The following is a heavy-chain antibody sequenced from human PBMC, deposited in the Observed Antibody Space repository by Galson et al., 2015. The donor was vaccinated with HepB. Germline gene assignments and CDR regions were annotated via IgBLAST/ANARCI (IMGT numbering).Heavy chain of an antibody. V-gene: IGHV5-10-1*01. J-gene: IGHJ2*01. CDR2: IDPSDSYT. Sequence: QSGAEVKKPGESLRISCKGSGYSFTSYWISWVRQMPGKGLEWMGRIDPSDSYTNYSPSFQGHVTISADKSISTAYLQWSSLKASDTAMYYCARLLGAGYSSSWYESWYFDLWGRGTLVTVSS. CDR3: ARLLGAGYSSSWYESWYFDL. CDR1: GYSFTSYW. D-gene: IGHD6-13*01.